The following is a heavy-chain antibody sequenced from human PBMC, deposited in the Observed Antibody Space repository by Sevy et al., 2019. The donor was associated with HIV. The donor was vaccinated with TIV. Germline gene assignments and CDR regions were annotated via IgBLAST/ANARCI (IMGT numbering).Heavy chain of an antibody. D-gene: IGHD3-16*01. J-gene: IGHJ6*02. CDR2: IKRDASEK. Sequence: GGSLRLSCVASGFSFTNYWMTWVRQAPGKGLEWVANIKRDASEKYYVGSVKGRFTSSRDNVKKSLHLEMNSLRAEDTAVYYCARDGGSTDRGMDLWGQGTTVTVSS. CDR1: GFSFTNYW. CDR3: ARDGGSTDRGMDL. V-gene: IGHV3-7*01.